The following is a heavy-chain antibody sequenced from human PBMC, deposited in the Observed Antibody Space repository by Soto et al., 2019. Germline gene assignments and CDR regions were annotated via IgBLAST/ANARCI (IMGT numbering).Heavy chain of an antibody. CDR1: GGSISSYY. V-gene: IGHV4-59*01. Sequence: QVQLQESGPGLVKPSETLSLTCTVSGGSISSYYWSWIRQPPGKGLEWIGYIYYSGSTNYNPSLKSRVTITVNTSKNECSLKLSSVTAADTAVYYCARRYGGNFDYWGQGTLVTVSS. CDR2: IYYSGST. D-gene: IGHD3-16*01. CDR3: ARRYGGNFDY. J-gene: IGHJ4*02.